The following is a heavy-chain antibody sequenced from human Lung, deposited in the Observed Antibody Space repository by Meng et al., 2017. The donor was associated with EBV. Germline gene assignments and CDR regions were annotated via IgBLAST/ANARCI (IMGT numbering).Heavy chain of an antibody. D-gene: IGHD3-10*01. CDR3: ATTTVRGVNWIDP. V-gene: IGHV4-34*02. Sequence: QVQLTQWGSGLLKPWENLSLACVSYVESFSDFHWSWVRQPPGRGLEWIGDIKQSGTTNYNSTLKSRVTISIDTSKKQFSLELTSVTAADTAMYYCATTTVRGVNWIDPWGQGTLVTVSS. J-gene: IGHJ5*02. CDR1: VESFSDFH. CDR2: IKQSGTT.